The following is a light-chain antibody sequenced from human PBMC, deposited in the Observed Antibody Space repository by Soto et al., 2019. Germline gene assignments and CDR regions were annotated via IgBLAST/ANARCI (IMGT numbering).Light chain of an antibody. CDR2: EVS. Sequence: QSVLTQPASVSGSPGQSITISCTGTSSDVSGYNYVSWYQQHPGKAPKLMIYEVSNRPSAVSNRFSGSKSGNTASLTISGLHTEDEADYYCSSYTSGSAPFVFGTGTKVTVL. V-gene: IGLV2-14*01. CDR3: SSYTSGSAPFV. J-gene: IGLJ1*01. CDR1: SSDVSGYNY.